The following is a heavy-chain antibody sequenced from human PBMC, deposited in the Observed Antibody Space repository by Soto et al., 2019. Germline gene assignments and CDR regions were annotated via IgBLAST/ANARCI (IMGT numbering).Heavy chain of an antibody. CDR2: IWYDGSNK. Sequence: QVQLVESGGGVVQPGRSLRLSCAASGFTFSSYGMHWVRQAPGKGLEWVAVIWYDGSNKYYADSVKGRFTISRDNSKNTLYLQMNSLRAEDTAVYYCARDPVAQLPALNWFDPWGQGTLVTVSS. V-gene: IGHV3-33*01. D-gene: IGHD2-2*01. CDR3: ARDPVAQLPALNWFDP. CDR1: GFTFSSYG. J-gene: IGHJ5*02.